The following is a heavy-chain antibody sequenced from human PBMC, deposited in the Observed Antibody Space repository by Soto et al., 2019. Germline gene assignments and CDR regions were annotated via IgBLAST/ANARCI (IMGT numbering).Heavy chain of an antibody. Sequence: ASVKVSCKASGYTFTSYAMHWVRQAPGQRLEWMGWINAGNGNTKYSQKFQGRVTITRDTSASTAYMELSSLRSEDTAVYYCARAPRLGDILTGYIPPLDYWGQGTLVTVSS. V-gene: IGHV1-3*01. CDR2: INAGNGNT. CDR3: ARAPRLGDILTGYIPPLDY. J-gene: IGHJ4*02. CDR1: GYTFTSYA. D-gene: IGHD3-9*01.